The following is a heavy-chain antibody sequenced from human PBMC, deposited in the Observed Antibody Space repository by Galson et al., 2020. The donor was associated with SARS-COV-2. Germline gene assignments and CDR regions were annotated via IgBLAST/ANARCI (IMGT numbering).Heavy chain of an antibody. V-gene: IGHV4-59*13. CDR3: ARGGTPTETDY. Sequence: SQTLSLTCTVSGGSISSYYWSWIRQPPGKGLEWIGYIYYSGSTNYNPSLKSRVTISVDTSKNQFSLKLSSVTAADTAVYYCARGGTPTETDYWGQGTLVTVSS. D-gene: IGHD3-16*01. CDR2: IYYSGST. CDR1: GGSISSYY. J-gene: IGHJ4*02.